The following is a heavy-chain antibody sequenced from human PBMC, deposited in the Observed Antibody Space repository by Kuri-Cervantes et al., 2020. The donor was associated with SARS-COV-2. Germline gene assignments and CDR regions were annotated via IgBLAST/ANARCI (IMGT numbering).Heavy chain of an antibody. J-gene: IGHJ4*02. CDR2: ISYDGSNK. D-gene: IGHD6-13*01. CDR3: ARWGRWQQLVEGYFDY. Sequence: GESLKISCAASGFTFSSYAMHWVRQAPGEGLEWVAVISYDGSNKYYADSVKGRFTISRDNSKNTLYLQMNSLRAEDTAVYYCARWGRWQQLVEGYFDYWGQGTLVTVSS. V-gene: IGHV3-30-3*01. CDR1: GFTFSSYA.